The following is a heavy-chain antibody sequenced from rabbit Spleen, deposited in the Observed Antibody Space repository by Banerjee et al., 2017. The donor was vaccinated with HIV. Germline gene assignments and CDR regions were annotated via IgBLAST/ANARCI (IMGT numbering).Heavy chain of an antibody. CDR1: GFDFSSYG. J-gene: IGHJ4*01. V-gene: IGHV1S47*01. Sequence: QEQLMESGGGLVQPGGSLKLSCKASGFDFSSYGVSWVRQAPGKGLEWIGYIDPLFGTTYYANWVNGRFTISSHNAQNTLYLQLNSLTAADTATYFCARDGAGGSYFALWGPGTLVTVS. CDR3: ARDGAGGSYFAL. CDR2: IDPLFGTT. D-gene: IGHD8-1*01.